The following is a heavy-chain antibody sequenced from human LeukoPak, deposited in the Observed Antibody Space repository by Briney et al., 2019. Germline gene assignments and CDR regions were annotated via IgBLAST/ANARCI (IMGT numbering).Heavy chain of an antibody. Sequence: PSETLSLTCTVSRGSISGYSWSWIWQSPGGGLDWIGYIYYSGDTAYNPSLRSRVTLSVDTSKNQFSLQLRSVTTADTAVYYCVRGPYGASISKWFDPWGQGTQVIVSP. D-gene: IGHD4/OR15-4a*01. CDR1: RGSISGYS. J-gene: IGHJ5*02. V-gene: IGHV4-59*13. CDR2: IYYSGDT. CDR3: VRGPYGASISKWFDP.